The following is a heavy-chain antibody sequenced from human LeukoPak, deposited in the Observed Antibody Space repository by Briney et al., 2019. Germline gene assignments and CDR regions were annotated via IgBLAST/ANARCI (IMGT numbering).Heavy chain of an antibody. V-gene: IGHV3-30*02. J-gene: IGHJ6*03. CDR1: GFTFSSYG. Sequence: PGGSLRLSCAASGFTFSSYGMHWVRQAPGKGLEWVAFIRYDGSNKYYADSVKGRFTISRDNSKNTLYLQMNSLRAEDTAVYYCAKDGEYCSGGSCYPYYYYMDVWGKGTTVTISS. CDR2: IRYDGSNK. D-gene: IGHD2-15*01. CDR3: AKDGEYCSGGSCYPYYYYMDV.